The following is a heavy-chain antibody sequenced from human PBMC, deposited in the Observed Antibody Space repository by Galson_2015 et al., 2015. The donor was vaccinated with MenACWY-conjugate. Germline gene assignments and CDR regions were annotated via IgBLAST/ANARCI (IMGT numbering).Heavy chain of an antibody. Sequence: ETLSRTCAVDGGSFSGYYWSWIRQPAGGGVWWMGEINHSGNTNYDPSLKGRVTISVDTSKNHFSMKLRSVTAADTAVYYCARANRLFFTLGYCSSTSCYFYFDYWGQGTLVTVSS. CDR1: GGSFSGYY. CDR2: INHSGNT. CDR3: ARANRLFFTLGYCSSTSCYFYFDY. D-gene: IGHD2-2*01. J-gene: IGHJ4*02. V-gene: IGHV4-34*01.